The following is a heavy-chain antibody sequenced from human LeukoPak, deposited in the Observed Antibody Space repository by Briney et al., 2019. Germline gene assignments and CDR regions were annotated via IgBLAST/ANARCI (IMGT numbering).Heavy chain of an antibody. CDR2: IYYSGST. Sequence: SETLSLTCTVSGGSISSSSYYWGWIRQPPGKGLEWIGSIYYSGSTYYNPSLKSRVTISVDTSKNQFSLKLSSVTGADTAVYYCARRLSSSWNDAFDIWGQGTMVTVSS. J-gene: IGHJ3*02. CDR1: GGSISSSSYY. V-gene: IGHV4-39*01. CDR3: ARRLSSSWNDAFDI. D-gene: IGHD6-13*01.